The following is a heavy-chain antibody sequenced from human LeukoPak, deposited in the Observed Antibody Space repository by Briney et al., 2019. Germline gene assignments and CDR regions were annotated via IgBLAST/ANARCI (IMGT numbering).Heavy chain of an antibody. Sequence: PGGSLRLSCAASGFTFSSYAMSWVRQAPPKGREGGSAISCSSGSTYYAASVKGRFTISRDNSKNTLYLQLTCLSAEDTAVYYCAKGSRNSNCSFDYWGQGTLVTVSS. CDR1: GFTFSSYA. J-gene: IGHJ4*02. V-gene: IGHV3-23*01. CDR3: AKGSRNSNCSFDY. D-gene: IGHD2/OR15-2a*01. CDR2: ISCSSGST.